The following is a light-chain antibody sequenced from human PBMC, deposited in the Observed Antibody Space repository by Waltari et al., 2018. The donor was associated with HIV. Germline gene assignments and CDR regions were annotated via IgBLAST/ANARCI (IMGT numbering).Light chain of an antibody. J-gene: IGKJ1*01. Sequence: EIVMTQSPATLSVSPGERATLSCRASQSVRSNLAWYQQKPGQDPRLLIYDASTRATGIPARFSGSGSGTEFSLTISSLQSEDFAVFYCQQYNNWWTFGQGTKVEIK. V-gene: IGKV3-15*01. CDR2: DAS. CDR1: QSVRSN. CDR3: QQYNNWWT.